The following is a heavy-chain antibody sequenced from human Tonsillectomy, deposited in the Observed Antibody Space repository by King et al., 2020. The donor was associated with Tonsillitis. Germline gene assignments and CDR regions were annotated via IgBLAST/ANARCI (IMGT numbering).Heavy chain of an antibody. CDR1: GYTFTGYY. D-gene: IGHD4-23*01. V-gene: IGHV1-2*02. CDR3: ARGVTQNEFSPHDAFDI. Sequence: VQLVQSGAEVKKPGASVKVSCKASGYTFTGYYMHWVRQAPGQGLEWMGWINPNSGGTNYAQKFQGRVTMTRDTSISTAYMELSRLRSDDTAVYYCARGVTQNEFSPHDAFDIWGQGTMVTVSS. CDR2: INPNSGGT. J-gene: IGHJ3*02.